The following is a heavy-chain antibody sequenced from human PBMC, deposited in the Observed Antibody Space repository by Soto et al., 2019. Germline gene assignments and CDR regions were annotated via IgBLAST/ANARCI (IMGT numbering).Heavy chain of an antibody. CDR2: INHSGST. Sequence: SETLSLTCAVYGGSFSGYYWSGIRQPPGKGLEWIGEINHSGSTNYNPSLKSRVTISVDTSKNQFSLKLSSVTAADTAVYYCASRYRSGWFRSDYWGQGTLVTVSS. CDR1: GGSFSGYY. CDR3: ASRYRSGWFRSDY. J-gene: IGHJ4*02. V-gene: IGHV4-34*01. D-gene: IGHD6-19*01.